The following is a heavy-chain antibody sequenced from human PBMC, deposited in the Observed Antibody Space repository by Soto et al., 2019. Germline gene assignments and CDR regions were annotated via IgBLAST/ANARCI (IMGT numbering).Heavy chain of an antibody. D-gene: IGHD2-2*01. V-gene: IGHV3-30-3*01. CDR1: GFTFSVSA. CDR3: ARPYCRSTRCYLYYYGMDV. Sequence: QVQVVESGGGAVQPGTSLRLSCAASGFTFSVSAIHWVRQAPGKGLEWVAVISSDGSHQYYADSVRGRFTISRDNPKNTLYLQMNSLRAEDTAVYYCARPYCRSTRCYLYYYGMDVWGPGTTVTVSS. CDR2: ISSDGSHQ. J-gene: IGHJ6*02.